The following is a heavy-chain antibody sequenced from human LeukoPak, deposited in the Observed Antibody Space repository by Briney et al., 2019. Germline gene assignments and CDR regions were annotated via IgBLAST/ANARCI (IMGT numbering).Heavy chain of an antibody. V-gene: IGHV4-4*02. J-gene: IGHJ4*02. CDR2: IYHSGST. CDR1: GGSISTSNW. CDR3: ASISIVRGVTNYFDY. Sequence: SETLSLTCAVSGGSISTSNWWSWVRQPPGKGLEWIGEIYHSGSTNYNPSLKGRVTISVDKSKNQFSLKLSSVTAADTAVYYCASISIVRGVTNYFDYWGQGTLVTVSS. D-gene: IGHD3-10*01.